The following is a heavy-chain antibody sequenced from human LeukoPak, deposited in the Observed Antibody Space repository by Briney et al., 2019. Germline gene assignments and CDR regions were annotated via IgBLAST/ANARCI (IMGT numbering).Heavy chain of an antibody. V-gene: IGHV4-59*01. CDR3: ARDPSQSAGFFDD. D-gene: IGHD3-9*01. Sequence: SETLSLTCTVSGGXTSGYYWTWIRQPPGKRLEWIGYIYYSGSTNYNPSLKSRVTISVDTSKNQFSLKLTSVTAADTAIYYCARDPSQSAGFFDDWGQGTLVTVSS. CDR1: GGXTSGYY. J-gene: IGHJ4*02. CDR2: IYYSGST.